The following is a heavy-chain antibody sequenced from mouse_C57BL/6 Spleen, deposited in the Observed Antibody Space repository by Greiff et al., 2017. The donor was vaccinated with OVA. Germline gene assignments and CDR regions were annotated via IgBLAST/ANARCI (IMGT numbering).Heavy chain of an antibody. CDR2: INPNNGGT. J-gene: IGHJ2*01. CDR3: AREDYYGSRQGVFDY. CDR1: GYTFTDYY. V-gene: IGHV1-26*01. D-gene: IGHD1-1*01. Sequence: EVQLQQSGPELVKPGASVKISCKASGYTFTDYYMNWVKQSHGKSLEWIGDINPNNGGTSYNQKFKGKATLTVDKSSSTAYMELRSLTSEDSAVYYCAREDYYGSRQGVFDYWGQGTTLTVSS.